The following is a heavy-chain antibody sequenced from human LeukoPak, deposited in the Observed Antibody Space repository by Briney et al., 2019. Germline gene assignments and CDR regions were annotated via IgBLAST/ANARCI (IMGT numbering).Heavy chain of an antibody. D-gene: IGHD5-24*01. CDR2: IFYSGTT. Sequence: SETLSLTCTVSGGSISSYYWSWIRQPPGKGLEWIGFIFYSGTTNYNPSLKSRVTISVDTSKNQFSLKLSSVTAADTAVYYCASLSGEMATIVNNWFDPWGQGTLVTVSS. V-gene: IGHV4-59*08. CDR1: GGSISSYY. CDR3: ASLSGEMATIVNNWFDP. J-gene: IGHJ5*02.